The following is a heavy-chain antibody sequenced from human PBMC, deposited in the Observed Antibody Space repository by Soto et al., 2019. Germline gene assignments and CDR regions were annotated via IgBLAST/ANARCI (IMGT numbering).Heavy chain of an antibody. CDR3: ARVRNIALPY. Sequence: GGSLRLSCVASGFMFSGYEMNWVRQAPGKGLEWVAYISKSGTTKYYADSVKGRSTISRDTAKNTIYLQMNSLRVDDTAVYYCARVRNIALPYWGQGTLVTVSS. CDR2: ISKSGTTK. CDR1: GFMFSGYE. J-gene: IGHJ1*01. D-gene: IGHD1-1*01. V-gene: IGHV3-48*03.